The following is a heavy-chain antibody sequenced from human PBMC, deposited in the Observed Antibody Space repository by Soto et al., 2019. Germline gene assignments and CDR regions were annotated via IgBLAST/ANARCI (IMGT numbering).Heavy chain of an antibody. D-gene: IGHD3-22*01. Sequence: SETLSLTCTVSGGSISSGGYYWSWIRQHPGKGLEWIGYIYYSGSTYYNPSLKSRVTISVDTSKNQFSLKLSSVTAADTAVYYCARLRYYYDSSGYFDYWGQGTLVTVSS. CDR1: GGSISSGGYY. V-gene: IGHV4-31*03. CDR3: ARLRYYYDSSGYFDY. CDR2: IYYSGST. J-gene: IGHJ4*02.